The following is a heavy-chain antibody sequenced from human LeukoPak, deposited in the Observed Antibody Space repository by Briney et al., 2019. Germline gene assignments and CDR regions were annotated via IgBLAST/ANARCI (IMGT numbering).Heavy chain of an antibody. CDR1: GFTFSSYS. V-gene: IGHV3-21*01. D-gene: IGHD1-26*01. Sequence: GGSLRLSCAASGFTFSSYSMNWVRQAPGKGLEWVSSTSSSSSYIYYADSVKGRFTISRDNAKNSLYLQMNSLRAEDTAVYYCARDCGEWWELQRSGSFDIWGQGTMVTVSS. CDR3: ARDCGEWWELQRSGSFDI. J-gene: IGHJ3*02. CDR2: TSSSSSYI.